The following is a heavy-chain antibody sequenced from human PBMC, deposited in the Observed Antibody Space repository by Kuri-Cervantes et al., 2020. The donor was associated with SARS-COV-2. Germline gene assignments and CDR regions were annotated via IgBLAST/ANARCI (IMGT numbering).Heavy chain of an antibody. CDR3: ARGNYIVVVPAATYNWFDP. CDR2: INHSGST. CDR1: GGSISSYY. J-gene: IGHJ5*02. D-gene: IGHD2-2*01. Sequence: SETLSLTCTVSGGSISSYYWSWIRQPPGKGLEWIGEINHSGSTNYNPSLKSRVTISVDTSKNQFSLKLSSVTAADTAVYYCARGNYIVVVPAATYNWFDPWGQGTLVTVSS. V-gene: IGHV4-34*01.